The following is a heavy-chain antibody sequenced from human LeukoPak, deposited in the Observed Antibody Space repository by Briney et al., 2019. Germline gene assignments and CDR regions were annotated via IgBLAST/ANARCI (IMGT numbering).Heavy chain of an antibody. CDR2: INPNSGGT. D-gene: IGHD2-8*01. V-gene: IGHV1-2*06. CDR1: GYTFTGYY. J-gene: IGHJ4*02. Sequence: GASVKVSCKASGYTFTGYYMHWVRQAPGQGLEWMGRINPNSGGTNYAQKFQGRVTMTRYTSISTAYMELSRLRSDDTAVYYCARDPGYCTNGVCYTDRYYFDYWGQGTLVTVSS. CDR3: ARDPGYCTNGVCYTDRYYFDY.